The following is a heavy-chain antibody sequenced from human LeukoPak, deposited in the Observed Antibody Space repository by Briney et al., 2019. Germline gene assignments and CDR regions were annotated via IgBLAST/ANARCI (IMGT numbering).Heavy chain of an antibody. Sequence: PSETLSLTRTVSGGSISSSSYYWGWIRQPPGKGLEWIGSIYYSGSTYYNPSLKSRVTISVDTSKNQFSLKLSSVTAADTAVYYCARQKGGTRNAFDIWGQGTMVTVSS. CDR3: ARQKGGTRNAFDI. D-gene: IGHD1-26*01. V-gene: IGHV4-39*01. J-gene: IGHJ3*02. CDR1: GGSISSSSYY. CDR2: IYYSGST.